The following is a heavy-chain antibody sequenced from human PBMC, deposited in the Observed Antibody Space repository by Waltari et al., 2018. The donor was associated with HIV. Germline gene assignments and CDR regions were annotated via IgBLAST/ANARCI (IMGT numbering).Heavy chain of an antibody. CDR2: IKPDGSEM. D-gene: IGHD4-17*01. CDR1: EFTFSSYW. V-gene: IGHV3-7*01. Sequence: EVQLVESGGGLVQPGGSLRLSCAASEFTFSSYWMSWVRQAPGKGLEWVANIKPDGSEMYYVASVKGRFTISRDNAKNSLYLQMNSLRAEDTAVYYCTRMWGDYGDYNFDYWGQGTLVTVS. CDR3: TRMWGDYGDYNFDY. J-gene: IGHJ4*02.